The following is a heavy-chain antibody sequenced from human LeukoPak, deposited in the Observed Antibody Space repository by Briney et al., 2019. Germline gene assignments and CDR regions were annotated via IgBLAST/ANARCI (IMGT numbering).Heavy chain of an antibody. V-gene: IGHV1-46*01. CDR1: GYTFTSYY. CDR2: INPIGGST. J-gene: IGHJ4*02. Sequence: ASVKVSCKASGYTFTSYYMHWVRQAPGQGLEWMGIINPIGGSTSYAQKFQGRVTITRDTSTSTVYMELISLGSEDTAVYYCARGPHDYGDYDRGGFDYWGQGTLVTVSS. D-gene: IGHD4-17*01. CDR3: ARGPHDYGDYDRGGFDY.